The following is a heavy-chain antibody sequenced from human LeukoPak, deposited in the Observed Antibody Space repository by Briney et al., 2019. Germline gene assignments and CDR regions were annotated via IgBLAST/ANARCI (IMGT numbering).Heavy chain of an antibody. CDR1: GYSISSDNY. Sequence: PSETLSLTCAVSGYSISSDNYWVWIRQPPGQGLEWTGGIYHSGSTNYNPSLKSRVTISVDKSKNQFSLKLSSVTAADTAVYYCARERGYSSSWTDYYYYMDVWGKGTTVTVSS. J-gene: IGHJ6*03. D-gene: IGHD6-13*01. V-gene: IGHV4-38-2*02. CDR3: ARERGYSSSWTDYYYYMDV. CDR2: IYHSGST.